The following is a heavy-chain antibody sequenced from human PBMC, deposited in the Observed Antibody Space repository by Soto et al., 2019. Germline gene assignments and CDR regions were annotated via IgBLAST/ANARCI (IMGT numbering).Heavy chain of an antibody. J-gene: IGHJ4*02. CDR1: GFTFENYA. CDR2: FSGNAESS. CDR3: ARANTVVQPSATQPHYFDN. Sequence: EVQLLESGGGLVQPGGSLRLSCTVSGFTFENYAMSWVRQAPGKGLEWVSLISGRQAPGKGLEWVLVFSGNAESSYYADSVKGRFTVSRDNSKNTLYLQMNSLRAEDTAVYYCARANTVVQPSATQPHYFDNWGLGMWVTVSS. V-gene: IGHV3-23*01. D-gene: IGHD2-15*01.